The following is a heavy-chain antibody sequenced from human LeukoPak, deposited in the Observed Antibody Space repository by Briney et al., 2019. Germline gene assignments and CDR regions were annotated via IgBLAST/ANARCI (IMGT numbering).Heavy chain of an antibody. CDR2: ISGSGGST. CDR1: GFTLSSYA. Sequence: GGSLRLSCAASGFTLSSYAMSWVRQAPGKGLEWVSAISGSGGSTYYADSVKGRFTISRDNSKNTLYLQMNSLRAEDTAVYYCAKDHHPGMRNYFDYWGQGTLVTVSS. V-gene: IGHV3-23*01. J-gene: IGHJ4*02. CDR3: AKDHHPGMRNYFDY.